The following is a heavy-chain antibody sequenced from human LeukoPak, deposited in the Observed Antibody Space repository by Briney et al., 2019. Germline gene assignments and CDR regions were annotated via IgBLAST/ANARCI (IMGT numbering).Heavy chain of an antibody. CDR1: GGSISSYY. J-gene: IGHJ4*02. CDR3: ARGPPPDLDY. V-gene: IGHV4-59*12. CDR2: IYYSGST. Sequence: KSSETLSLTCTVSGGSISSYYWSWIRQPPGKGLEWIGYIYYSGSTNYNPSLKSRVTLSVDTSKNEFSLKLSSVTAADTAVYYCARGPPPDLDYWGRGTLVTVSS.